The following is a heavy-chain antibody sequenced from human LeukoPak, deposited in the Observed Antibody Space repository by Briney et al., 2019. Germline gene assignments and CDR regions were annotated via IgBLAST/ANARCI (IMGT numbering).Heavy chain of an antibody. CDR2: IYPGDSDT. Sequence: GESLKISCKGSGCSFTSYWIGWVRQMPGKGLEWMGIIYPGDSDTRYSPSFQGQVTISADKSISTAYLQWSSLKASDTAMYYCARSSSGYSLDDAFDIWGQGTMVTVSS. V-gene: IGHV5-51*01. CDR1: GCSFTSYW. J-gene: IGHJ3*02. D-gene: IGHD3-22*01. CDR3: ARSSSGYSLDDAFDI.